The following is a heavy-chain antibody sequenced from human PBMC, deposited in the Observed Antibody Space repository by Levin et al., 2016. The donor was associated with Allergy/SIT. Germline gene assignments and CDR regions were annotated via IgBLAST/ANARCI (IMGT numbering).Heavy chain of an antibody. CDR2: IKQDGSEK. J-gene: IGHJ4*02. Sequence: GESLKISCAASRFTFSSYSMNWVRQAPGKGLQWVANIKQDGSEKYYVDSVKGRFTISRDNAKTSLYLQMNSLRAEDTAVYYCAREGPYYDSGGLYLPDYWGQGTLVTVSS. CDR1: RFTFSSYS. V-gene: IGHV3-7*01. D-gene: IGHD3-22*01. CDR3: AREGPYYDSGGLYLPDY.